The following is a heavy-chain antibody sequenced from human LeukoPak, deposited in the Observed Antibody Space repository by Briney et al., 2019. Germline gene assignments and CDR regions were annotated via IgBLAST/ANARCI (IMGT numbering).Heavy chain of an antibody. D-gene: IGHD3-10*01. Sequence: LAGGSLRLSCAASGFTFSSYSMNWVRQAPGKGLEWVSYISSSSSTIYYADSVKGRFTISRDNAKNSLYLQMNSLRAEDTAVYYCARLNLGELSDMDVWGKGTTVTISS. CDR1: GFTFSSYS. CDR2: ISSSSSTI. J-gene: IGHJ6*03. V-gene: IGHV3-48*01. CDR3: ARLNLGELSDMDV.